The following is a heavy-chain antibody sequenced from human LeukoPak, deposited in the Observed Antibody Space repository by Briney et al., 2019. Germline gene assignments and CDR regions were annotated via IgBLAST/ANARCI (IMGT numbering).Heavy chain of an antibody. J-gene: IGHJ3*02. Sequence: PGGSLRLSCAASGFTFSSYEMNWVRQAPGKGLEWVSYISSSGSTIYYADSVKGRFTISRDNAKNSLYLQMNSLRAEDTAVYYCARDTDIVATGRAFDIWGQGTMVIVSS. D-gene: IGHD5-12*01. CDR1: GFTFSSYE. V-gene: IGHV3-48*03. CDR2: ISSSGSTI. CDR3: ARDTDIVATGRAFDI.